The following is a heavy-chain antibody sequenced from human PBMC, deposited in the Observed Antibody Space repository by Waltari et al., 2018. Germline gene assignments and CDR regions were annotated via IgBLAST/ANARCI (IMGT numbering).Heavy chain of an antibody. CDR1: GGSFSGYY. J-gene: IGHJ4*02. Sequence: QVQLQQWGAGLLKPSETLSLTCAVYGGSFSGYYWSWIRQPPGKGLEWIGEINHSGSTNDNPPLKSRVTISVDTSKNQFSLKLSSVTAADTAVYYCARVYYDSSGYYSFDYWGQGTLVTVSS. CDR2: INHSGST. V-gene: IGHV4-34*01. CDR3: ARVYYDSSGYYSFDY. D-gene: IGHD3-22*01.